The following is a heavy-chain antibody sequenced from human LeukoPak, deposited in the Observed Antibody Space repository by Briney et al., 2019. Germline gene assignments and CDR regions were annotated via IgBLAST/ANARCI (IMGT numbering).Heavy chain of an antibody. CDR3: ARGRGSLTY. Sequence: SETLSLTCTVSGGSISLYYWSWIRQPPGKGLEWIGYFYNTRSPKYNPSLERRVTISVDMSRNQFSLNLTSVTTADTAVYYCARGRGSLTYWGQGTLATVSS. J-gene: IGHJ4*02. CDR2: FYNTRSP. V-gene: IGHV4-59*01. CDR1: GGSISLYY. D-gene: IGHD3-10*01.